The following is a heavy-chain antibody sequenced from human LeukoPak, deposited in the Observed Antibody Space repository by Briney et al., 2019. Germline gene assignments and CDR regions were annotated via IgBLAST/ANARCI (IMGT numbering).Heavy chain of an antibody. CDR1: GYTFTGYY. V-gene: IGHV1-2*02. J-gene: IGHJ4*02. CDR3: ARVRRFHYYGSGSYCDY. CDR2: INPNSGGT. Sequence: ASVKVSCKASGYTFTGYYMHWVRQAPGQGLEWMGWINPNSGGTNYAQKFQGRVTMTRDTSISTAYMELSRLRSDDTAVYYCARVRRFHYYGSGSYCDYSGQGTLVTVSS. D-gene: IGHD3-10*01.